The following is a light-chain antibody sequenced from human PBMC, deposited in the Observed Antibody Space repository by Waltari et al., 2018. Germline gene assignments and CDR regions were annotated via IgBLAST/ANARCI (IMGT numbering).Light chain of an antibody. J-gene: IGLJ3*02. Sequence: QTVVTQEPSLSVSPGGPVTLTCALSSGSVSSNSHATWYQQTPGPAPRTLVYKANLRSSGVPARFSGSVLGNKAALTITGAQADDDSDYYCSLYMGSGVWVFGGGTKLTVL. CDR2: KAN. V-gene: IGLV8-61*01. CDR3: SLYMGSGVWV. CDR1: SGSVSSNSH.